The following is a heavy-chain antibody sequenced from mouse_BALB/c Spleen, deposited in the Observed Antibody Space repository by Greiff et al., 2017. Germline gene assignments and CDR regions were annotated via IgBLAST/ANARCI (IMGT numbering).Heavy chain of an antibody. Sequence: VQGVESGPELVKPGASVRISCKASGYTFTSYYIHWVKQRPGQGLEWIGYINPSSGYTEYNQKFKDKTTLTADKSSSTAYMQLSSLTSEDSAVYYCARNDGYYVGYYFDYWGQGTTLTVSS. V-gene: IGHV1-4*02. J-gene: IGHJ2*01. CDR1: GYTFTSYY. D-gene: IGHD2-3*01. CDR2: INPSSGYT. CDR3: ARNDGYYVGYYFDY.